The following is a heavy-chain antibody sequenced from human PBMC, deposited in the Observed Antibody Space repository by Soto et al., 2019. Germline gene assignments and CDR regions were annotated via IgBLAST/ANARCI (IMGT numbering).Heavy chain of an antibody. J-gene: IGHJ5*02. D-gene: IGHD6-19*01. CDR1: GFTFSSYW. CDR2: INTDGSNK. V-gene: IGHV3-74*01. Sequence: VGSLRLSCAASGFTFSSYWMFWVRQAPGKGLVWVSRINTDGSNKYYADSVKGRFTISRDNSKNTLYLQMNSLRAEDTAVYYCAKGAVAEFNWFDPWGQGTLVTVSS. CDR3: AKGAVAEFNWFDP.